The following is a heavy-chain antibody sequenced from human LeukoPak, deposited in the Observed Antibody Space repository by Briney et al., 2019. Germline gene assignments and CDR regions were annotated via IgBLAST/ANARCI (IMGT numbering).Heavy chain of an antibody. CDR2: INPNSGGT. Sequence: GASVKVSCKASGYTFTGYYMHWVRQAPGQGLEWIGWINPNSGGTYYAQKFRGRVTMTRDTSISTAYMELNKLRSDDTAVYYCARDYGDYDNWFDPWGQGTLVTVS. J-gene: IGHJ5*02. V-gene: IGHV1-2*02. CDR3: ARDYGDYDNWFDP. D-gene: IGHD4-17*01. CDR1: GYTFTGYY.